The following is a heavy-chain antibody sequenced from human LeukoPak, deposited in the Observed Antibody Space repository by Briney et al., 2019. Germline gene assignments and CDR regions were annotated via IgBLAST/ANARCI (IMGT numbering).Heavy chain of an antibody. J-gene: IGHJ4*02. CDR1: GFTFSHYA. CDR2: IGVSSSTM. Sequence: GGSLRLSCAASGFTFSHYAMNWVRQAPGKGLEWISYIGVSSSTMYFADSVKGRFTISRDDAKNSLYLQMNSLRAEDTAVYYCARILDSAWGELGYWGQGTLVTVSS. D-gene: IGHD6-19*01. V-gene: IGHV3-48*01. CDR3: ARILDSAWGELGY.